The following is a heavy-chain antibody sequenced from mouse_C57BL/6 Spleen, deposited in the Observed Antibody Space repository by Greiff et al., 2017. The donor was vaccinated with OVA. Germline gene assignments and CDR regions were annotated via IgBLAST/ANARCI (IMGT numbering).Heavy chain of an antibody. D-gene: IGHD1-1*01. J-gene: IGHJ3*01. CDR2: ISDGGSYT. V-gene: IGHV5-4*01. CDR1: GFTFSSYA. Sequence: EVQVVESGGGLVKPGGSLKLSCAASGFTFSSYAMSWVRQTPEKRLEWVATISDGGSYTYYPDNVKGRFTISRDNAKNNLYLQMSHLKSEDTAMYYCARAEDYYGSSYVGWFAYWGQGTLVTVSA. CDR3: ARAEDYYGSSYVGWFAY.